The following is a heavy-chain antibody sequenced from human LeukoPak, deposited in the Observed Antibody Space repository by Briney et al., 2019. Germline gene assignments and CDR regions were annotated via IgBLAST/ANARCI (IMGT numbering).Heavy chain of an antibody. J-gene: IGHJ4*02. Sequence: ASVKVSCKASGYTFTSYDINWVRQATGQGREWVGWMNPNSGNTGYAQKFQGRVTITRNTSISTAYMELSSLRSEDTAVYYCARGDQFNYGSGSDYFDYWGQGTLVTVSS. CDR2: MNPNSGNT. V-gene: IGHV1-8*03. CDR3: ARGDQFNYGSGSDYFDY. D-gene: IGHD3-10*01. CDR1: GYTFTSYD.